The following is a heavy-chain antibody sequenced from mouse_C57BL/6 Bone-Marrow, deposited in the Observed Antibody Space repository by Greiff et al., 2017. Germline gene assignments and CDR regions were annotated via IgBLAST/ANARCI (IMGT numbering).Heavy chain of an antibody. CDR3: RFYAKGYFDV. CDR2: LDPEDGDT. J-gene: IGHJ1*03. V-gene: IGHV14-1*01. CDR1: GFNINDYY. Sequence: VQLKESGAELVRPGASVKLSCTASGFNINDYYMHWVKQRPEQGLEWIGRLDPEDGDTEYAPKFQGKGTMPADTSSNTAYLQLSSLTSEDTVDYYCRFYAKGYFDVWGTGTTVTVSS. D-gene: IGHD1-1*01.